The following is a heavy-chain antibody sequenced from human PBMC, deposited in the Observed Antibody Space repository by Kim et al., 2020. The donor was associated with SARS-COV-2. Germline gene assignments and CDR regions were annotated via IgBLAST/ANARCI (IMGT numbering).Heavy chain of an antibody. J-gene: IGHJ4*02. CDR3: AKEKPPYYDSSGPFDY. D-gene: IGHD3-22*01. V-gene: IGHV3-30*18. Sequence: GGSLRLSCAASGFTFSSYGMHWVRQAPGKGLEWVAVISYDGSNKYYADSVKGRFTISRDNSKNTLYLQMNSLRAEDTAVYYCAKEKPPYYDSSGPFDYWGQGTLVTVSS. CDR1: GFTFSSYG. CDR2: ISYDGSNK.